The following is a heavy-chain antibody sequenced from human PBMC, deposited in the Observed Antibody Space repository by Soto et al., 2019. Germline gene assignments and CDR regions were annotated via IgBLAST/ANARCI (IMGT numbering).Heavy chain of an antibody. Sequence: QVQLVESGGGVVQPGRSLRLSCAASGFTFSSYGMHWVRQAPGKGLEWVAVISYDGSNKYYADSVKGRFTISRDNSKNTLYLQMNSLRAEDTAVYYCAKASRDAYYFDYWGQGTLVTLSS. CDR2: ISYDGSNK. CDR3: AKASRDAYYFDY. J-gene: IGHJ4*02. CDR1: GFTFSSYG. V-gene: IGHV3-30*18. D-gene: IGHD2-2*01.